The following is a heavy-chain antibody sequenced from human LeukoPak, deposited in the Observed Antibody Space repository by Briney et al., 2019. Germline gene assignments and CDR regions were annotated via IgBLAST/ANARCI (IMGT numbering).Heavy chain of an antibody. J-gene: IGHJ3*02. CDR2: LSSRSDFI. V-gene: IGHV3-21*01. CDR1: RFSFSSYS. CDR3: ARDLDQLVSRGSFDI. Sequence: GGSLRLSCAASRFSFSSYSMNWVRQPPGKGLEWVSSLSSRSDFIYYADSVKGRFTISRDNAGKSLYLQMNSLRAEDTAVYYCARDLDQLVSRGSFDIWGQGTMVTVSS. D-gene: IGHD2-2*01.